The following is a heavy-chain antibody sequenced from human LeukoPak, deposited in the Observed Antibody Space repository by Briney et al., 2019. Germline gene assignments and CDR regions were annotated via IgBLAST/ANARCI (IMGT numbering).Heavy chain of an antibody. V-gene: IGHV3-33*01. D-gene: IGHD1-26*01. J-gene: IGHJ4*02. CDR1: GFPFSTSG. Sequence: SLRLSCAASGFPFSTSGMHWVRQAPGKGLEWVAVIWYDGSNKYYADSVKGRFTISRDNSKNTLYLQMNSLRAEDTAVYYCARASGSYDYWGQGTLVTVSS. CDR2: IWYDGSNK. CDR3: ARASGSYDY.